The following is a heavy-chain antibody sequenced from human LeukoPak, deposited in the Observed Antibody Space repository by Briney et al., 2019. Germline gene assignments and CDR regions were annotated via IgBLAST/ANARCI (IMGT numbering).Heavy chain of an antibody. CDR1: GFTFSSYS. D-gene: IGHD2-15*01. V-gene: IGHV3-21*01. J-gene: IGHJ4*02. CDR3: ARASGRGYFDY. Sequence: GGSLRLSCAASGFTFSSYSMNWVRQAPGKGLEWVSSISSSSSYIYYADSVKGRFTISRGNAKNSLYLQMNSLQMNSLRAEDTAVYYCARASGRGYFDYWGQGTLVTVSS. CDR2: ISSSSSYI.